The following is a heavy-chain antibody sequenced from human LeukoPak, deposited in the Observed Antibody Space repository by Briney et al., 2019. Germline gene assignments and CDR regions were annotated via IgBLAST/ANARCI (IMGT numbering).Heavy chain of an antibody. J-gene: IGHJ4*02. V-gene: IGHV3-9*01. CDR1: GFTFSSYW. CDR3: AKDIRSNYLPAYYFDY. Sequence: TGGSLRLSCAASGFTFSSYWMSWVRQAPGKGLEWVSGISWNSGSIGYADSVKGRFTISRDNAKNSLYLQMNSLRAEDTALYYCAKDIRSNYLPAYYFDYWGQGTLVTVSS. CDR2: ISWNSGSI. D-gene: IGHD4-11*01.